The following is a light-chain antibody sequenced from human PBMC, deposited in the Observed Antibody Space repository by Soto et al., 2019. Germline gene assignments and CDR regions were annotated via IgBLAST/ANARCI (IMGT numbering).Light chain of an antibody. Sequence: QLPQSPSSLSASTGDRVTVACPSVQWISSYLAWYQQKPGKAPKLLIYAASTLQSGVPSRFSGSGSGTDFTLTISRLQHEDFATYFCPQSYSLLFSFGGGGKVDI. J-gene: IGKJ4*01. CDR1: QWISSY. CDR3: PQSYSLLFS. V-gene: IGKV1-8*01. CDR2: AAS.